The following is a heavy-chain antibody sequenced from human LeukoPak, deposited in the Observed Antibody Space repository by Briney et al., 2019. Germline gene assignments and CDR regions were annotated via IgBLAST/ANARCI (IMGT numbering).Heavy chain of an antibody. J-gene: IGHJ5*02. V-gene: IGHV4-59*01. Sequence: SETLSLTCTVSGGSISSYYWSWIRQPPGKGLEWIGYIYYSGSTNYNPSLKSRVTISVDTSKNQFSLKLSSVTAADTAVYYCARGLFDWGYWGAWGQGTLVTVSS. D-gene: IGHD2-15*01. CDR3: ARGLFDWGYWGA. CDR1: GGSISSYY. CDR2: IYYSGST.